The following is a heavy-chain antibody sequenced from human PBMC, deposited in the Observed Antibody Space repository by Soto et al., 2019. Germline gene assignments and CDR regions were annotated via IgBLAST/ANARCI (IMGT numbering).Heavy chain of an antibody. CDR3: ARSGDYVAFDS. CDR2: TYYSGYT. Sequence: QVQLQESGPGLVKPSQTLSLTCTVSGDSFSSADYKWSWIRQPPGKGLEWIGYTYYSGYTYNNPSLKSRVTMSVDTSKNQFSLKLRSVTAADTAVYYCARSGDYVAFDSWGQGTMVTVS. D-gene: IGHD4-17*01. CDR1: GDSFSSADYK. J-gene: IGHJ4*02. V-gene: IGHV4-30-4*01.